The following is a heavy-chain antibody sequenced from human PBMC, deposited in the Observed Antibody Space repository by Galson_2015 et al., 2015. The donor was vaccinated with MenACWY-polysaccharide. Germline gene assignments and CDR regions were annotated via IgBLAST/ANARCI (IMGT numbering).Heavy chain of an antibody. V-gene: IGHV3-23*01. CDR2: ISVSGIDI. D-gene: IGHD6-13*01. Sequence: SLRLSCAVSGFSITSYAVNWVRQAPGKGLEWVAVISVSGIDIRYADSVKGRFTVSRDTSKSTLYLQMNGLRAEDTAKYYCAKASQWGAAAVGSFDHWGQGTLVTVSS. J-gene: IGHJ4*02. CDR1: GFSITSYA. CDR3: AKASQWGAAAVGSFDH.